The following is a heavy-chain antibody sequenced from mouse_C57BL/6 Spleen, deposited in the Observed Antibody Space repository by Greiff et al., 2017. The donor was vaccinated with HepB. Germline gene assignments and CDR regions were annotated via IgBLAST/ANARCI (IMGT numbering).Heavy chain of an antibody. CDR2: INPNYGTT. Sequence: EVQRVQSGPELVKPGASVKISCKASGYTFTDYNMNWVKQSNGKSLEWIGVINPNYGTTSYNQKFKGKATLTVDKSSSTAYMNLNSLTSEDSAVYTCAKDGNPARDYWGQGTSVTVSS. CDR3: AKDGNPARDY. J-gene: IGHJ4*01. CDR1: GYTFTDYN. V-gene: IGHV1-39*01.